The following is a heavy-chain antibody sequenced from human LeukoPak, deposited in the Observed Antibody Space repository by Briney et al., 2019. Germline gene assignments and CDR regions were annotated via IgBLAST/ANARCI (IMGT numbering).Heavy chain of an antibody. J-gene: IGHJ4*02. V-gene: IGHV4-59*01. CDR2: IFYRGIT. CDR1: GASISAFY. D-gene: IGHD4-17*01. CDR3: ASLTPSGGDYAFDY. Sequence: SETLSLTCAVSGASISAFYWSWIRQPPGKGLDWIGYIFYRGITKYNPSLQSRVTISVDTSKNQFSLRLTSVTAADTAIYYCASLTPSGGDYAFDYWGQGTLVTVSS.